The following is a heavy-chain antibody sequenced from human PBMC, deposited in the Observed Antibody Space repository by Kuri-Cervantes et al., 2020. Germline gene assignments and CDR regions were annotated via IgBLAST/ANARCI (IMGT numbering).Heavy chain of an antibody. D-gene: IGHD1-14*01. J-gene: IGHJ5*02. CDR2: INPSGGST. CDR3: ARETGGQWGSKNWFDP. CDR1: GYTFTSYY. V-gene: IGHV1-46*01. Sequence: ASVKVSCKASGYTFTSYYMHWVRQAPGQGLEWMGIINPSGGSTSYAQKFQGRVTMTRDTSTSTVYMELSSLRAEDTAVYYCARETGGQWGSKNWFDPWGQGTLVTVSS.